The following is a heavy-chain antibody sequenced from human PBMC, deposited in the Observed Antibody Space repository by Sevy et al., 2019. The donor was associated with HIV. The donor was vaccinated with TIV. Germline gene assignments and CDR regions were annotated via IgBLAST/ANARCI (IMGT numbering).Heavy chain of an antibody. CDR1: GFTFSSYA. CDR3: ARDGAHEDCSSTSCPFDP. CDR2: ISFDGSNK. V-gene: IGHV3-30-3*01. Sequence: GGSLRLSCAASGFTFSSYAMHWVRQAPGKGLEWVTIISFDGSNKYYADSVKGRFTISRDNSKKMLSLQMNSLRAEDTAVYYCARDGAHEDCSSTSCPFDPWGQGTLVTVSS. J-gene: IGHJ5*02. D-gene: IGHD2-2*01.